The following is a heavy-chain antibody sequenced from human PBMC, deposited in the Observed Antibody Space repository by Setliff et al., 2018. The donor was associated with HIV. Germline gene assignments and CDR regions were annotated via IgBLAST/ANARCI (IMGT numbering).Heavy chain of an antibody. CDR1: GFTFSSYE. Sequence: GGSLRLSCAASGFTFSSYEMNWVRQAPGKGLEWVSYISSSGSTIYYADSVKGRFTISRDNAKNSLYLQMNSLRAEYTAVYYCARDDSNYRQHGMDVWGQGTTVTVSS. CDR2: ISSSGSTI. CDR3: ARDDSNYRQHGMDV. V-gene: IGHV3-48*03. D-gene: IGHD4-4*01. J-gene: IGHJ6*02.